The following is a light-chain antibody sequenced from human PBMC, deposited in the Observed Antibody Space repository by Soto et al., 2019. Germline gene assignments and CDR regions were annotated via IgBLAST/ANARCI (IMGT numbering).Light chain of an antibody. CDR3: QHYDDWPET. V-gene: IGKV3-15*01. CDR1: QSVSSY. Sequence: EKVMTQSPATLSVSPGERATLSCRASQSVSSYLAWYQQKPGQAPRLLIYDASTRATGVPARFSGSGSGTEFTLTFSILHSEDLAVYYSQHYDDWPETFGQGTKVEI. CDR2: DAS. J-gene: IGKJ1*01.